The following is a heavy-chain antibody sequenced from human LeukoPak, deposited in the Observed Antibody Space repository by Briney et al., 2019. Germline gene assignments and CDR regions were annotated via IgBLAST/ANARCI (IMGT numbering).Heavy chain of an antibody. V-gene: IGHV1-69*13. J-gene: IGHJ4*02. CDR2: IIPIFGTA. CDR1: GGTFSSYA. D-gene: IGHD3-10*01. Sequence: GASVKVSCEASGGTFSSYAISWVRQAPGQGLEWMGGIIPIFGTANYAQKFQGRVTITADESTSTAYMELSSLRSEDTAVYYCARDLNGSGSYDYWGQGTLVTVSS. CDR3: ARDLNGSGSYDY.